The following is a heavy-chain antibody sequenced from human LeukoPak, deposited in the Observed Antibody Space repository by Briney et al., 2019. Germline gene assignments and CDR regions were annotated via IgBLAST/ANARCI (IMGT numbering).Heavy chain of an antibody. D-gene: IGHD3-10*01. CDR1: GFTFSNNA. J-gene: IGHJ4*02. CDR2: LTGDRGST. CDR3: AKRGVVIRGLLVIGYHQEAYHYDF. Sequence: GGSLRLSCAASGFTFSNNAMSWVRQAPGKGLEWVSVLTGDRGSTYYADFVKGRFTISRDSSKNTLCLQMNSLRAEDTAVYFCAKRGVVIRGLLVIGYHQEAYHYDFWGQGVLVTVSS. V-gene: IGHV3-23*01.